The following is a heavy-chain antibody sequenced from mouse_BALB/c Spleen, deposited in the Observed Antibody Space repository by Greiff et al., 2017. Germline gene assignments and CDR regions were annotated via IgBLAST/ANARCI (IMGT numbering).Heavy chain of an antibody. J-gene: IGHJ4*01. V-gene: IGHV10-1*02. Sequence: EVQGVESGGGLVPPKGSLKLSCAASGFTFNTYAMHWVRQAPGKGLEWVARIRSKSNNYATYYVVSVIDRFTISRDDSQSMIYLQMNNLKTEDTAMYYCGTRGDYWGQGTSVTVSS. CDR1: GFTFNTYA. CDR2: IRSKSNNYAT. CDR3: GTRGDY.